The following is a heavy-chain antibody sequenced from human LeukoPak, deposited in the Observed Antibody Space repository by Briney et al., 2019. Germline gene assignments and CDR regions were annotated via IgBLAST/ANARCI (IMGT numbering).Heavy chain of an antibody. V-gene: IGHV4-59*01. CDR3: AGDGYSGYDAL. CDR2: IYHSWST. Sequence: SETLSLTCSVSSGSISSYYWSWIRQPPGKGLEWIGYIYHSWSTNYNPSLKSRVTISVDTSQNQFYLKLSSVTAADTDVYYCAGDGYSGYDALWGQGTLVTVSS. J-gene: IGHJ4*02. CDR1: SGSISSYY. D-gene: IGHD5-12*01.